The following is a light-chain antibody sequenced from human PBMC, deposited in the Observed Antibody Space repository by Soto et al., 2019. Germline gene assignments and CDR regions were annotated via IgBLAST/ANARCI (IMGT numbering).Light chain of an antibody. J-gene: IGKJ4*01. CDR3: QSEGLT. CDR1: QSVSSY. V-gene: IGKV3-11*01. CDR2: DAS. Sequence: EIVLTQSPATLSLSPGERATLSCRASQSVSSYLAWYQQKPGQAPRLLIYDASNRATGIPARFSGSGSGTDFTLTISSLEPEDFAVYYCQSEGLTFGGGTKVEIK.